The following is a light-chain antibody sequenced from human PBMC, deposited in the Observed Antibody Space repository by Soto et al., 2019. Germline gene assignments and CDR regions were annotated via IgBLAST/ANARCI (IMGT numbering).Light chain of an antibody. CDR2: DAY. J-gene: IGKJ5*01. V-gene: IGKV3-11*01. CDR1: QSFRGL. CDR3: QQRHMWPIT. Sequence: EVVLKQSPVTLSLSPGERATLSCRASQSFRGLLAWYQQKPGQAPRLLIYDAYNRATGIPPRFSGSGSGTDFTLTISSLEPEDAAVYYCQQRHMWPITLGQGTRLEIK.